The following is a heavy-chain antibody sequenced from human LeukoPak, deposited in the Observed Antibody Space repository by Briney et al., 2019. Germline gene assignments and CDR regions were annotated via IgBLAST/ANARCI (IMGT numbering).Heavy chain of an antibody. J-gene: IGHJ6*02. CDR3: ARDEGGAAAVHYGHYGMDV. V-gene: IGHV1-69*01. CDR1: GGTFSRYA. D-gene: IGHD6-13*01. Sequence: ASVKVSCKASGGTFSRYAVSWVRQAPGQGLEWIGGLIPILGTPDYAQKFQGRVTINADESTTTVYMDLSGLRSEDTAVYYCARDEGGAAAVHYGHYGMDVWGQGTTVTVSS. CDR2: LIPILGTP.